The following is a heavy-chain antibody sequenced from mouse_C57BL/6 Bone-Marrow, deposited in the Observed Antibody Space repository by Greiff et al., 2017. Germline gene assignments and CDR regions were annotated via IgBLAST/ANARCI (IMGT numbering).Heavy chain of an antibody. Sequence: VQLKESGPGLAKPSQTLSLTCSVTGYSITSAYWNWIRKFPGHKLEYMGYISFSDSTSYNPSLKRRISITRDTSKNQDYRQLNCVTTEDTAAYDCARFDGDPYYAVDYWGQGTTVTVSA. CDR1: GYSITSAY. V-gene: IGHV3-8*01. J-gene: IGHJ4*01. CDR3: ARFDGDPYYAVDY. D-gene: IGHD2-13*01. CDR2: ISFSDST.